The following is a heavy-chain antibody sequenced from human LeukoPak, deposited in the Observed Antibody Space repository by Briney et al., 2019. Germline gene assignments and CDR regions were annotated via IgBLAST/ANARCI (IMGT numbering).Heavy chain of an antibody. CDR1: GGSISSSSYY. Sequence: SETLSLTCTVSGGSISSSSYYWGWIRQPPGKGLVWIGSIHYSGSTYYNMSLKSRVTISVDTSKNQFSLQLNSVTPEDTAVYYCARELTTMVRGVIIKGFDYWGQGTLVTVSS. D-gene: IGHD3-10*01. CDR2: IHYSGST. V-gene: IGHV4-39*07. CDR3: ARELTTMVRGVIIKGFDY. J-gene: IGHJ4*02.